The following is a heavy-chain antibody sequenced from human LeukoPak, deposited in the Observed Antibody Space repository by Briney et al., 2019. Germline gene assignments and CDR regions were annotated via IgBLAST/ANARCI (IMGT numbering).Heavy chain of an antibody. CDR1: GFTFSSYA. CDR3: AKDQRNYFGSGSYQYNWFDP. V-gene: IGHV3-23*01. CDR2: ISGSGGST. Sequence: GGSPRLSCAASGFTFSSYAMSWVRQAPGKGLEWVSVISGSGGSTYYADSVKGRFTISRDNSKNTLYLQMNSLRAEDTAVYYCAKDQRNYFGSGSYQYNWFDPWGQGTLVTVSS. J-gene: IGHJ5*02. D-gene: IGHD3-10*01.